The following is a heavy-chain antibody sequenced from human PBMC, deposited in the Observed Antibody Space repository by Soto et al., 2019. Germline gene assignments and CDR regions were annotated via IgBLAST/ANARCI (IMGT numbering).Heavy chain of an antibody. CDR1: GYTFTPHH. J-gene: IGHJ6*02. Sequence: RASVKVSCKASGYTFTPHHMHWVRQAPGQGPEWMGIFNPSDGSTNYAQKFQGRVTITADESTSTAYMELSSLRSEDTAVYYCASGLSMVRAYYYYYYGMDVWGQGTTVTVSS. D-gene: IGHD3-10*01. CDR2: FNPSDGST. CDR3: ASGLSMVRAYYYYYYGMDV. V-gene: IGHV1-46*01.